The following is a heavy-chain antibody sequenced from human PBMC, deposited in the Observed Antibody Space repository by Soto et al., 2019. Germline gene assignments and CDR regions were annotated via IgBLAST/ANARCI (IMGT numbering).Heavy chain of an antibody. V-gene: IGHV4-4*02. CDR3: ARSILYYDFWCGHYIDS. Sequence: QVQLQESGPGLVKPSGTLSLTCTLSGGSISSSNWWTWVRQPPGKGLEWIAEIYHSGSTNYNPSLRSRVTLSVDKSKNQFSLNLRSVTAADTAFYYCARSILYYDFWCGHYIDSWGQGTLVTVSS. CDR2: IYHSGST. CDR1: GGSISSSNW. D-gene: IGHD3-3*01. J-gene: IGHJ4*02.